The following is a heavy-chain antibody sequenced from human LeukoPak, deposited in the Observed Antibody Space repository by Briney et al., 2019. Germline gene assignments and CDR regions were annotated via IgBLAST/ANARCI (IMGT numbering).Heavy chain of an antibody. Sequence: GESLKISCRGSGYGFTTYWIGWVRQMPGKGLEWMGIIYPGDSDTRYTPSFQGRVTISVDKSISTVYLQWSSLKASDTAMYYCGRPDSSGWYYFDYWGQGTLVTVSS. J-gene: IGHJ4*02. CDR3: GRPDSSGWYYFDY. CDR2: IYPGDSDT. CDR1: GYGFTTYW. D-gene: IGHD6-19*01. V-gene: IGHV5-51*01.